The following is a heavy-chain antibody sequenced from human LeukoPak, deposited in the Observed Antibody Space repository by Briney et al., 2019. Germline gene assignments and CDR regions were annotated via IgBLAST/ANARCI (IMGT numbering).Heavy chain of an antibody. J-gene: IGHJ4*02. D-gene: IGHD6-13*01. CDR1: GFTFSSYS. V-gene: IGHV3-21*01. CDR2: ITTTFYT. Sequence: GGSLRLSCAASGFTFSSYSFNWVRQVPGMGLEWVSSITTTFYTYYTDSVKGRYTISRDNAKNSLYLQMISLRAEDTAVYYCARVRANWYEHYWGQGTLVTVSS. CDR3: ARVRANWYEHY.